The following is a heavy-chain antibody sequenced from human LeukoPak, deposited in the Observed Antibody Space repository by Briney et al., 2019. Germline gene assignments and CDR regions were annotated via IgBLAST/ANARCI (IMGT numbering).Heavy chain of an antibody. CDR3: ASQRIAAAGSYGMDV. D-gene: IGHD6-13*01. V-gene: IGHV4-59*01. Sequence: SETLSLTCTVSGGSISSYYWSWIRQPPGKGLEWIGYIYYSGSTNYNPSLKSRVTISVDTSKNQFSLKLSSVTAADTAVYYCASQRIAAAGSYGMDVWGQGTTVTVSS. CDR1: GGSISSYY. CDR2: IYYSGST. J-gene: IGHJ6*02.